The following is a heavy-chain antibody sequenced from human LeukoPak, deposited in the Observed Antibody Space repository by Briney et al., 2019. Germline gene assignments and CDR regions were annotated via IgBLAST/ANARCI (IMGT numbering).Heavy chain of an antibody. D-gene: IGHD1-26*01. J-gene: IGHJ5*02. CDR3: ARGSSGGSYYWVTWFDP. CDR1: GYTFTSYG. Sequence: ASVKVSCKASGYTFTSYGISWVRQSPGQGLEWMGWISAYNGNTNYAQKLQGRVTMTTDTSTSTAYMELRSLRSDDTAVYYCARGSSGGSYYWVTWFDPWGQGTLVTVSS. V-gene: IGHV1-18*01. CDR2: ISAYNGNT.